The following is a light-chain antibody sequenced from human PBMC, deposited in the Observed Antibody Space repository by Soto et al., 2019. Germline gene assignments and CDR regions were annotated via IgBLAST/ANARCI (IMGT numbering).Light chain of an antibody. CDR3: QQYDTSIWAYT. J-gene: IGKJ2*01. V-gene: IGKV3-20*01. Sequence: EVVMTQSPATLYVSPGERATLSCRASQSVSSSYLAWYQQKPGQAPRLLIYGASSRATGIPDRFSGSGSGTDFTLTISRLEPEDFAVYYCQQYDTSIWAYTFGQGTKLEIK. CDR1: QSVSSSY. CDR2: GAS.